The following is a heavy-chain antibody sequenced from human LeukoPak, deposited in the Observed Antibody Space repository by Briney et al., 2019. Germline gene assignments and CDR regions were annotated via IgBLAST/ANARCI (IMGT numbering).Heavy chain of an antibody. D-gene: IGHD1-26*01. J-gene: IGHJ4*02. V-gene: IGHV4-30-4*08. CDR1: GGSISSGDYY. CDR2: IYYSGST. Sequence: SQTLSLTCTVSGGSISSGDYYWSWIRQPPGKGLEWIGYIYYSGSTYYNPSLKSRVTISVDTSKNQFSLKLSSVTAADTAVYYCARRKYGSQPQYYFDYWGQGTLVTVSS. CDR3: ARRKYGSQPQYYFDY.